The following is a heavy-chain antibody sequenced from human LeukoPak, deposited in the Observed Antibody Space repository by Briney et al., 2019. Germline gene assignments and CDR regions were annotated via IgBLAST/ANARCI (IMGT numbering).Heavy chain of an antibody. V-gene: IGHV1-18*01. CDR1: GYTFTSYG. CDR2: ISAYNGNT. CDR3: ARDRPSITIFGVVISSYYMDV. D-gene: IGHD3-3*01. J-gene: IGHJ6*03. Sequence: ASVKVSCKASGYTFTSYGISWVRQAPGQGLEWMGWISAYNGNTNYAQKLQGRVTMTTDTSTSTAYMELRSLRPDDTAVYYCARDRPSITIFGVVISSYYMDVWGKGTTVTVSS.